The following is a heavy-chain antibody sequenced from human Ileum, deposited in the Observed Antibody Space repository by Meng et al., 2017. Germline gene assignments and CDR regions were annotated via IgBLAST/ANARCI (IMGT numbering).Heavy chain of an antibody. CDR2: ISSIGTSI. V-gene: IGHV3-21*01. Sequence: GGSLRLSCAASGFTFNVYTMNWVRQAPGKGLEWVSSISSIGTSIYYADSVKGRFTISRDNAKDSLFLHMNSLRAEDTAVYYCARVLKETRDDSDYYRLDYWGQGTRVTCCS. J-gene: IGHJ4*02. CDR3: ARVLKETRDDSDYYRLDY. CDR1: GFTFNVYT. D-gene: IGHD3-22*01.